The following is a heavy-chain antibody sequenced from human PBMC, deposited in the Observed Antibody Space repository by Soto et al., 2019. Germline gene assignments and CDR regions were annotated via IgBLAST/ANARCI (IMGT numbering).Heavy chain of an antibody. CDR3: ARMYSGFYYYYGMDV. V-gene: IGHV1-69*06. Sequence: GASVKVSCKASGGTFSSYAISWVRQAPGQGLEWMGGIIPIFGTANYAQKFQGRVTITADKSTSTAYMELSSLRSEDTAVYYCARMYSGFYYYYGMDVWGQGTTVTV. CDR1: GGTFSSYA. D-gene: IGHD5-12*01. CDR2: IIPIFGTA. J-gene: IGHJ6*02.